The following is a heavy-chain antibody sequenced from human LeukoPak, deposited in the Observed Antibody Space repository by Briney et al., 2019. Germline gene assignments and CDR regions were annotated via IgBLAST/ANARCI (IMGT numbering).Heavy chain of an antibody. CDR2: ISYDGSNK. CDR3: AETHVDIVATIGFYDYIDY. J-gene: IGHJ4*02. V-gene: IGHV3-30*04. D-gene: IGHD5-12*01. Sequence: GGSLRLSCAASGFTFSSYAMHWVRQAPGKGLEWVAVISYDGSNKYYADSVKGRFTISRDNSKNTLYLQMNSLRAEDTAVYYCAETHVDIVATIGFYDYIDYWGQGSLVTVSS. CDR1: GFTFSSYA.